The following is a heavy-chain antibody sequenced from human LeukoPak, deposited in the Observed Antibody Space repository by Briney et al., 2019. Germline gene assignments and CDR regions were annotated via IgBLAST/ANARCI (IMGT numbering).Heavy chain of an antibody. V-gene: IGHV3-21*01. CDR1: GFIFGSYS. J-gene: IGHJ4*02. CDR2: ISSSGSYI. Sequence: GGSLRLSCAASGFIFGSYSMNWVRQAPGKGLEWVSSISSSGSYIYYADSVKGRFTISRDNSKNTLYLQMNSLRAEDTAVYYCAKGDPDYWGQGTLVTVSS. D-gene: IGHD2-21*01. CDR3: AKGDPDY.